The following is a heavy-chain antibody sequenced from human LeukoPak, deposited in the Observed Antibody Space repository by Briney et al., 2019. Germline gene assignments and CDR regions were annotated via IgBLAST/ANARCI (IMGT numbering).Heavy chain of an antibody. CDR1: GFTFSSYA. CDR2: ISYDGSNK. Sequence: PGGSLRLSCAASGFTFSSYAMHWVRQAPGKGLEWVAVISYDGSNKYYADSVKGRFTISRDNSKNTLYLQMNSLRAEDTAMYYCARMLMGGTPPYDWGQGTLVSVSS. D-gene: IGHD1-26*01. CDR3: ARMLMGGTPPYD. J-gene: IGHJ4*02. V-gene: IGHV3-30-3*01.